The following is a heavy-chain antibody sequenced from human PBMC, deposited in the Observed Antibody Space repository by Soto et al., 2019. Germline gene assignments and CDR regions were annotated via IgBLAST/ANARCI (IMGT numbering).Heavy chain of an antibody. CDR2: INHSGST. Sequence: SETLSLTCAVYGGSFSGYYWSWIRQPPGKGLEWIGEINHSGSTNYNPSLKSRVTISVDTSKNQFSLKLSSVTAADTAVYYCARGVYDILTGYYYYYYMDVWGKGTTVTVSS. CDR1: GGSFSGYY. J-gene: IGHJ6*03. CDR3: ARGVYDILTGYYYYYYMDV. D-gene: IGHD3-9*01. V-gene: IGHV4-34*01.